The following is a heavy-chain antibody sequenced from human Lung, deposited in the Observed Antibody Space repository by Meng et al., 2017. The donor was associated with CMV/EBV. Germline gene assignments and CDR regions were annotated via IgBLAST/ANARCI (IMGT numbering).Heavy chain of an antibody. D-gene: IGHD2-2*01. CDR3: ARTGCSSSSCYDY. Sequence: QAQLVQSGAEVKTPGASVNVSCKASGYSFTTYAMHWVRQAPGQRLEWMGWINAGNGNTKYSEKFQSRVTITRDTAASTAYMELSSLRSEDTAVYYCARTGCSSSSCYDYWGQGTLVTVSS. V-gene: IGHV1-3*01. CDR1: GYSFTTYA. J-gene: IGHJ4*02. CDR2: INAGNGNT.